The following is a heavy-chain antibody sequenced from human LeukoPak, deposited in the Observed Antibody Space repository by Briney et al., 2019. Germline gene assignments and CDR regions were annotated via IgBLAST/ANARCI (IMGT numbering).Heavy chain of an antibody. Sequence: SETLSLTCTGSGGSISSSSYYWGWIRQPPGKGLEWIGSIYYSGSTYYNPSLKSRVTISVDTSKNQFSLKLSSVTAADTAVYYCARRRYYDSSGYVNFDYWGQGTLVTVSS. V-gene: IGHV4-39*01. D-gene: IGHD3-22*01. CDR3: ARRRYYDSSGYVNFDY. J-gene: IGHJ4*02. CDR1: GGSISSSSYY. CDR2: IYYSGST.